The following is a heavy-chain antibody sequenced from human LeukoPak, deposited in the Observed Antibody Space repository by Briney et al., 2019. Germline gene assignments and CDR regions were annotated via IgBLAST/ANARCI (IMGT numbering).Heavy chain of an antibody. CDR3: ARLYDFDRSGYYYLGDY. Sequence: GESLKISCKGSGYSFSTYWIGWVRQMPGKGLEWMGIIYPGDSDTRYSPSFQGQFTISADKSISTAYLQWSSLKASGIAMYYCARLYDFDRSGYYYLGDYWGQGILVTVSS. D-gene: IGHD3-22*01. CDR2: IYPGDSDT. J-gene: IGHJ4*02. CDR1: GYSFSTYW. V-gene: IGHV5-51*01.